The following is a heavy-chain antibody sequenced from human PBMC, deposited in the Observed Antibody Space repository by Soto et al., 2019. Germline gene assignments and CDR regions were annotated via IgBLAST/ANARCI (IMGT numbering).Heavy chain of an antibody. CDR2: INAGNGNT. CDR3: ARVGDSAYDYDAFDI. Sequence: ASVKVSCKASGYTFTSHAIHWVRQAPGQRLEWMGWINAGNGNTKYSQKFQGRVTVTRDTSASTAYMEVSSLRSEDTAVYFCARVGDSAYDYDAFDIWGQGTMVT. D-gene: IGHD5-12*01. V-gene: IGHV1-3*01. J-gene: IGHJ3*02. CDR1: GYTFTSHA.